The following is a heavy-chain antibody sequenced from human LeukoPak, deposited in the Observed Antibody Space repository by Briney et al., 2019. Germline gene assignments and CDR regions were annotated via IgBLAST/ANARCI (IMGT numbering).Heavy chain of an antibody. Sequence: AETLSLIYTLSGGSISSYYRRWLRQPPRRGREWIGYIYDSGSTNYNPSLKSRVTISVDTSKNQFSLKLSSVTAADTAMYYCAILRSGGLFNYWGQGTLVTVSS. CDR3: AILRSGGLFNY. CDR1: GGSISSYY. J-gene: IGHJ4*02. CDR2: IYDSGST. V-gene: IGHV4-59*01. D-gene: IGHD4-17*01.